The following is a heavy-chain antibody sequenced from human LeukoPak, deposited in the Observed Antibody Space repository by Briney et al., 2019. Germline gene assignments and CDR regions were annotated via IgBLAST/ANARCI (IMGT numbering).Heavy chain of an antibody. CDR3: ARVRSGYYHDY. D-gene: IGHD3-22*01. V-gene: IGHV3-69-1*01. J-gene: IGHJ4*02. CDR2: ISTTSTI. CDR1: GFTVSSSY. Sequence: GGSLRLSCAASGFTVSSSYMSWVRRAPGKGLEWVSFISTTSTIYYADSVRGRFAISRDNAKNSLYLQMNSLRDEDTAVYYCARVRSGYYHDYWGQGTQVTVSS.